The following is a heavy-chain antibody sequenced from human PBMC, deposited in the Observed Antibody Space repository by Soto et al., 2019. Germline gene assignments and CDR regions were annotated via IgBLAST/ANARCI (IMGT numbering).Heavy chain of an antibody. J-gene: IGHJ6*02. CDR1: GYTFSGYY. V-gene: IGHV1-2*02. CDR2: INPNSGGT. Sequence: QVQVVQSGAEVKKPGASVKVSCKATGYTFSGYYIHWVRQAPGQGLEWMGWINPNSGGTNYAQKFQGRVTMTRDTSISTAYMELSRLRSDDTAVYYCAKGGTVTDYYYSYTMDVWGQGTTVTVSS. CDR3: AKGGTVTDYYYSYTMDV. D-gene: IGHD4-4*01.